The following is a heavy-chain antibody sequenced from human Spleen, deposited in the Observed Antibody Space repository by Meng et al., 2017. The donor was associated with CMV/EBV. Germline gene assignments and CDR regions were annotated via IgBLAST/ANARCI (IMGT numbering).Heavy chain of an antibody. CDR1: GYTFTSYG. D-gene: IGHD3-16*01. CDR3: TRDHHWGADY. V-gene: IGHV1-18*04. J-gene: IGHJ4*02. Sequence: ASVKVSCKASGYTFTSYGISWVRQAPGQGLEWMGWISAYNGNTNYAQNFQGRVTMTSDSSITTAYMELSRLTSDDTAVYYCTRDHHWGADYWGQGTLVTVSS. CDR2: ISAYNGNT.